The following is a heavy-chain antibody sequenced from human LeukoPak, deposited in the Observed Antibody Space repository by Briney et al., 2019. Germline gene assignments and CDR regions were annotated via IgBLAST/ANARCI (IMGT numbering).Heavy chain of an antibody. J-gene: IGHJ3*02. V-gene: IGHV1-46*04. CDR1: GYTLINFY. D-gene: IGHD3-22*01. CDR3: AREGYDSNGYPFFDI. Sequence: ASVKVSRKSTGYTLINFYMHWVRQAPGQGLEWMGRIHPSGGSTSYAQKLHGRVTMTSDTSINTLYMELNSLASEDTAVYYCAREGYDSNGYPFFDIWGQGTMVTASS. CDR2: IHPSGGST.